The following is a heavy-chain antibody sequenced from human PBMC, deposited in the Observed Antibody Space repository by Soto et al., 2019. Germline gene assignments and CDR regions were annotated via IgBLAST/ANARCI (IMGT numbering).Heavy chain of an antibody. J-gene: IGHJ4*02. CDR3: AKSSGSGIAVADY. V-gene: IGHV3-23*01. CDR2: ISGSCGST. Sequence: GGSLRLSCAASGFTFSSYAMSWVRQAPGKGLEWVSAISGSCGSTYYADSVKGRFTISRDNSKNTLYLQMNSLRAEDTAVYYCAKSSGSGIAVADYWGQGTLVTVSS. D-gene: IGHD6-19*01. CDR1: GFTFSSYA.